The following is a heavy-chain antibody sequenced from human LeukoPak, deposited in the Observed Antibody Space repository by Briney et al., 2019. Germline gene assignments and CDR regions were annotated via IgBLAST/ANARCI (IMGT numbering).Heavy chain of an antibody. CDR2: INPSTGST. CDR3: ARVVSVVIGVDS. J-gene: IGHJ4*02. Sequence: ASMKVSCKASGYTFTSYFMHWVRQAPGQGLEWMGIINPSTGSTSYAQKFQDRVTMTRDTSTSTVYMDLSSLRSEDTAVYYCARVVSVVIGVDSWGQGTLVTVSS. D-gene: IGHD2-21*01. CDR1: GYTFTSYF. V-gene: IGHV1-46*01.